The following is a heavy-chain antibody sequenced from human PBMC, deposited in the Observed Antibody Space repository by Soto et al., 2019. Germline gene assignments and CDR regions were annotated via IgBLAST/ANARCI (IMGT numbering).Heavy chain of an antibody. CDR3: AIKLAPGVGGYSWFDS. J-gene: IGHJ5*01. CDR1: GFTFSSYW. D-gene: IGHD3-3*02. CDR2: INNAGSRV. V-gene: IGHV3-74*01. Sequence: PGGSLRLSCAASGFTFSSYWMHWVRQAPGKGLVWVSRINNAGSRVRYADSVKGRFTISRDNAKNTLYLQMNSLRAEDTAVYYCAIKLAPGVGGYSWFDSWGQGTLVTVSS.